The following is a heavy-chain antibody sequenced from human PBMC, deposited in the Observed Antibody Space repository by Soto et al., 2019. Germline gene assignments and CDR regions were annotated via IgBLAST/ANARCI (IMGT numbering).Heavy chain of an antibody. CDR3: ARHIKKDGLRFLEWLFNFDY. J-gene: IGHJ4*02. V-gene: IGHV4-39*01. CDR1: GGSIGSSSDD. D-gene: IGHD3-3*01. CDR2: MFYSGST. Sequence: SETLSLACTVSGGSIGSSSDDWDWIRHPPVKGLEWIVSMFYSGSTYYNPSLKRRVTISVDTYKNQFSLKLTSVTAADKAVYYCARHIKKDGLRFLEWLFNFDYWGQGALVTVSS.